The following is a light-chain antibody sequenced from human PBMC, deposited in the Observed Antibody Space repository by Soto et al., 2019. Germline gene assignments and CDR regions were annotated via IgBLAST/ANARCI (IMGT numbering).Light chain of an antibody. CDR2: EVS. V-gene: IGLV2-8*01. Sequence: QSALTQPLSASGSPGQSVTISCTGTSSDVGDFNYVSWYQQHPGKVPKLLIYEVSKRPSGVPDRFSGSKSGDTASLTVSGLQADDEADSYCSSYVRGDYYDFGTVTKLTVL. J-gene: IGLJ1*01. CDR3: SSYVRGDYYD. CDR1: SSDVGDFNY.